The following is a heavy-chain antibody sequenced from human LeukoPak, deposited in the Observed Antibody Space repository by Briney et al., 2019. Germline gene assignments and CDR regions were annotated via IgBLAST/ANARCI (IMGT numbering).Heavy chain of an antibody. Sequence: ASVKVSCKASGGTFSSYAFSWVRQAPAQGLEWMGGIIPIFGTANYAQKFEGRVTITADESTSTAYMELSSLRSEDTAVYYCAGARCSEGSCRDRGELYYGMDVWGKGTTVTVSS. CDR2: IIPIFGTA. V-gene: IGHV1-69*13. D-gene: IGHD2-15*01. CDR1: GGTFSSYA. J-gene: IGHJ6*04. CDR3: AGARCSEGSCRDRGELYYGMDV.